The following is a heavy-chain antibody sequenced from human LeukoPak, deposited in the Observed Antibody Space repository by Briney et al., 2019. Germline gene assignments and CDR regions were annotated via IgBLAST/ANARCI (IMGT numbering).Heavy chain of an antibody. D-gene: IGHD4-23*01. Sequence: GGSLRLSCAASGFTFSSYSMNWVRQAPGKGLEWVSYISSSSSTIYYADSVRGRFTISRDNGKNSLYLQMNSLRDEDTAVYYCARHDYDDKSGDYWGQGTLVTVSS. CDR3: ARHDYDDKSGDY. CDR1: GFTFSSYS. J-gene: IGHJ4*02. CDR2: ISSSSSTI. V-gene: IGHV3-48*02.